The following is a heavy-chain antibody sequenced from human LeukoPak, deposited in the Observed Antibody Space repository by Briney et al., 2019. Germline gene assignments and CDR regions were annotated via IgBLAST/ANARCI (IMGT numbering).Heavy chain of an antibody. J-gene: IGHJ4*02. CDR1: GFTFSSHT. V-gene: IGHV3-21*01. CDR3: ARGHSSGWRISTRPFDY. CDR2: ISSSSDYI. Sequence: GGSLILFCAASGFTFSSHTVTWVPQARGEGVEWVSSISSSSDYIQYADSVKGRFTISRDNAKNSLYLQMNSLRAEDTAVYYCARGHSSGWRISTRPFDYWGQGTLVTVSS. D-gene: IGHD6-19*01.